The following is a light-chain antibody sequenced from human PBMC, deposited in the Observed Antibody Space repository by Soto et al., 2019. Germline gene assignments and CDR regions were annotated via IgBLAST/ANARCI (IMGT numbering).Light chain of an antibody. CDR3: QQYGSSPT. V-gene: IGKV3-20*01. CDR2: GAS. J-gene: IGKJ1*01. Sequence: EIVLTQSPGTLSLSPGESASLSCTASQSFSSRYLAWYQQEPGQAPRLLIYGASSRATGIPDRFSGSGSGTDFTLTIDRLEPEDFAVYYCQQYGSSPTFGQGTKVDIK. CDR1: QSFSSRY.